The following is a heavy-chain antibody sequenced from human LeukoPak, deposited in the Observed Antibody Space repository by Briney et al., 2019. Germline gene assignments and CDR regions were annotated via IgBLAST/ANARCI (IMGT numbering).Heavy chain of an antibody. Sequence: GASVKVSCKASGYTFTSYGISWVRQAPGQGLEWMGWISAYNGNTNYAQKLQGRVTMTTDTSTSTGYMELRSLRSDDTAVYYCARVSERITIFGVVIAYFDYWGQGTLVTVSS. CDR3: ARVSERITIFGVVIAYFDY. V-gene: IGHV1-18*01. J-gene: IGHJ4*02. D-gene: IGHD3-3*01. CDR2: ISAYNGNT. CDR1: GYTFTSYG.